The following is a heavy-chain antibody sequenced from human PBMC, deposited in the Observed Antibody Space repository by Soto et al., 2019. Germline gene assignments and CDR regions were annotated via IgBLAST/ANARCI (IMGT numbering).Heavy chain of an antibody. CDR1: GGSFSGYY. CDR3: ARVLLGWTWFDP. CDR2: INHTGST. D-gene: IGHD6-19*01. V-gene: IGHV4-34*01. Sequence: PSETLSLTCAVYGGSFSGYYWSWIRQPPGKGLEWIGEINHTGSTNYNPSLKSRVTISVYTSKNQFSLKLSSVTAAVTAVYYCARVLLGWTWFDPWGQGTLVTVSS. J-gene: IGHJ5*02.